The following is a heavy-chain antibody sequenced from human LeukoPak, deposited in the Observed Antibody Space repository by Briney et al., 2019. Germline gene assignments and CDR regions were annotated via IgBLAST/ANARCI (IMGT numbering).Heavy chain of an antibody. CDR1: GFTFSSYV. Sequence: GGSLRLSCAVSGFTFSSYVMTWVRQVPGKGLEWVSVIYSGGSTYYADSVKGRFTISRDNSKNTLYLQMNSLRAEDTAVYYCARPLIAARPSGDYWGQGTLVTVSS. V-gene: IGHV3-53*01. CDR3: ARPLIAARPSGDY. J-gene: IGHJ4*02. D-gene: IGHD6-6*01. CDR2: IYSGGST.